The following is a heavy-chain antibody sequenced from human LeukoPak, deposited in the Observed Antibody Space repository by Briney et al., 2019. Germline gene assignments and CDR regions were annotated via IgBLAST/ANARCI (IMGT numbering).Heavy chain of an antibody. J-gene: IGHJ1*01. CDR1: GFSFSTYA. Sequence: QPGGSLRLSCAASGFSFSTYAMTWVRQAPGKGLEWVSAISGSGDSTYYADSVKGRFTISRDNSKNTLYLQMNSLRAEDTAVYYCAKSLGSAAGLAEYFQHWGQGTLVTVSS. CDR3: AKSLGSAAGLAEYFQH. V-gene: IGHV3-23*01. CDR2: ISGSGDST. D-gene: IGHD6-13*01.